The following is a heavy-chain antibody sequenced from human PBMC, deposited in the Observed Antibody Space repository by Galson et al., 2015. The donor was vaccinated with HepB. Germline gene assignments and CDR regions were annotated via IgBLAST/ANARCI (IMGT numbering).Heavy chain of an antibody. Sequence: TLSLTCTVSGGSISSGGYYWSWIRQHPGKGLEWIGYIYYSGSTYYNPSLKSRVTISVDTSKNQFSLKLSSVTAADTAVYYCARRSPEWLVPGLLDYGMDVWGQGTTVTVSS. CDR2: IYYSGST. J-gene: IGHJ6*02. V-gene: IGHV4-31*03. CDR1: GGSISSGGYY. CDR3: ARRSPEWLVPGLLDYGMDV. D-gene: IGHD6-19*01.